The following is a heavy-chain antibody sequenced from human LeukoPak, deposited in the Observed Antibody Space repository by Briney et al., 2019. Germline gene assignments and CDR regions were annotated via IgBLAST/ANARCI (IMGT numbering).Heavy chain of an antibody. CDR1: GFTFTNAW. Sequence: GGSLRLSCAGSGFTFTNAWMTWVRQAPGKGLEWVGRIKTKTDGGTTDYAGPVKGRFTISRDDSRNTLYLQMNSLRNEDTAVYYCTSTLGYWGQGALVTVSS. CDR3: TSTLGY. CDR2: IKTKTDGGTT. J-gene: IGHJ4*02. V-gene: IGHV3-15*01.